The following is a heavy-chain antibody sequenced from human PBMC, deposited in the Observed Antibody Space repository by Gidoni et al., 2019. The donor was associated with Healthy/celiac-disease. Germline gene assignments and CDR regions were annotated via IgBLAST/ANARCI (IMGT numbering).Heavy chain of an antibody. D-gene: IGHD1-26*01. CDR1: GFTFSNAW. CDR3: RWSGRYRLDY. V-gene: IGHV3-15*07. Sequence: EVQLVESGGGLVKTGWALRLSCSASGFTFSNAWMNWVRKAPWKGLECVVRIKSKTDGGTTDYAAPVKGRFTISRYDSKTTLYLQMNSLKNDDTAVYYCRWSGRYRLDYWGQGTLVTVSS. J-gene: IGHJ4*02. CDR2: IKSKTDGGTT.